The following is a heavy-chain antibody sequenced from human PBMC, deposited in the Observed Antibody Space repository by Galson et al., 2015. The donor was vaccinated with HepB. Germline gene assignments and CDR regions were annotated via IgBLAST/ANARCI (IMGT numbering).Heavy chain of an antibody. D-gene: IGHD3-10*01. CDR2: INQDGSSK. CDR1: GFTFSSYW. Sequence: SLRLSCAASGFTFSSYWMNWVRQAPGKGLEWVAHINQDGSSKYYVDSVKGRFTISRDNAKDSVYLQLDSLRAEAPAVYYCARRISLVRGIITKPYYYYGMDVWGQGTTVTV. CDR3: ARRISLVRGIITKPYYYYGMDV. J-gene: IGHJ6*02. V-gene: IGHV3-7*03.